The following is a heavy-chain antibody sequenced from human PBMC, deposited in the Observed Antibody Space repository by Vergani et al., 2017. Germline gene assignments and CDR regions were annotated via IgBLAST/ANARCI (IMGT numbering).Heavy chain of an antibody. V-gene: IGHV3-23*04. D-gene: IGHD3-3*01. CDR3: AKDIAQLRFLAGFDP. CDR2: ISGSGGST. Sequence: EVQLVESGGGLIQPGGSLRLSCAASGFTFSSYAMSWVRQAPGKGLEWVSAISGSGGSTYYADSVKGRFTISRDNSKNTLYLKMNSLRAEDTAVYYCAKDIAQLRFLAGFDPWGQGTLVTVSS. J-gene: IGHJ5*02. CDR1: GFTFSSYA.